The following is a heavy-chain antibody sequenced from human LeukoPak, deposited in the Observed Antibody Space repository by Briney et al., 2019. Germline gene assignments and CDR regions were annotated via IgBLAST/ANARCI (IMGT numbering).Heavy chain of an antibody. Sequence: PGESLKISCKGSGYSFITYWIAWVRQMPGKGLEWMGMIYPGDSDTRYSPSFQGQVTISADKSISTAYLQWSSLKVSDTAMYYCARLLEGVAGTWGYWGQGTLVTVSS. CDR3: ARLLEGVAGTWGY. V-gene: IGHV5-51*01. J-gene: IGHJ4*02. D-gene: IGHD6-19*01. CDR2: IYPGDSDT. CDR1: GYSFITYW.